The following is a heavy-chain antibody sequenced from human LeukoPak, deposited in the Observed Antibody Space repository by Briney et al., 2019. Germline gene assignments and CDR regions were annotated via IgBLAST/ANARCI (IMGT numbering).Heavy chain of an antibody. V-gene: IGHV6-1*01. CDR2: TYYRSKWYN. CDR3: ARAGLTSGWYGNWFDP. CDR1: GDSVSGNSVA. J-gene: IGHJ5*02. D-gene: IGHD6-19*01. Sequence: SQTLSLTCAISGDSVSGNSVAWNWIRQSPSRGLEWLGRTYYRSKWYNDYAVSVKSRITINPDTSRNQFSLQLNSVTPDDTAVYYCARAGLTSGWYGNWFDPWGQGTQVTVSS.